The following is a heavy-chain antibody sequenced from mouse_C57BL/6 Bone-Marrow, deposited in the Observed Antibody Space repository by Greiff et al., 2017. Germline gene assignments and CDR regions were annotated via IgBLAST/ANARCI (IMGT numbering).Heavy chain of an antibody. CDR3: ARYHYYGSSFDY. CDR1: GYTFTSYG. Sequence: VMLVESGAELARPGASVKLSCKASGYTFTSYGISWVKQRTGQGLEWIGEIYPRSGNTYYNEKFKGKATLTADKSSSTAYMELRSLTSEDSAVYFCARYHYYGSSFDYWGQGTTLTVSS. V-gene: IGHV1-81*01. D-gene: IGHD1-1*01. J-gene: IGHJ2*01. CDR2: IYPRSGNT.